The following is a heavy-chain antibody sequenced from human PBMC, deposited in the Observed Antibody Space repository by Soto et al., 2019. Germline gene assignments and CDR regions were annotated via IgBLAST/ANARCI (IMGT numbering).Heavy chain of an antibody. V-gene: IGHV3-33*01. CDR2: IWYDGSNK. Sequence: GGSLRLSCAASGFTFSSYGMHWVRQAPGKGLEWVAVIWYDGSNKYYADSVKGRFTISRDNSKNTLYLQMNSLRAEDTAVYYCARDWDQYSYGKKPFDYWGQGTLVTVSS. CDR1: GFTFSSYG. CDR3: ARDWDQYSYGKKPFDY. J-gene: IGHJ4*02. D-gene: IGHD5-18*01.